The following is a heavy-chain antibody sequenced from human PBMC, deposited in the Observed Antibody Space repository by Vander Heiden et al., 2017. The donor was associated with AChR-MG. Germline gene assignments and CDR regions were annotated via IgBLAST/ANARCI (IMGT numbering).Heavy chain of an antibody. CDR3: ARGAGFGGYSYGFSYYYYYMDV. V-gene: IGHV1-69*01. CDR2: IIPIFGTA. CDR1: GGPFSSYA. Sequence: QVQLVQSGAEVKKPGSSVKVSCKASGGPFSSYAISWVRQAPGQGLEWMGGIIPIFGTANYAQKFQGRVTITADESTSTAYMELSSLRSEDTAVYYCARGAGFGGYSYGFSYYYYYMDVWGKGTTVTVSS. J-gene: IGHJ6*03. D-gene: IGHD5-18*01.